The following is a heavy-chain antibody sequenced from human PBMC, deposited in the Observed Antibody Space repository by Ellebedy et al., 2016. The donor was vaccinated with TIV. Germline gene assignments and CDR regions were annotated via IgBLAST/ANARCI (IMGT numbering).Heavy chain of an antibody. J-gene: IGHJ4*02. V-gene: IGHV4-59*01. CDR3: AKDRTKFGY. CDR2: IYYSGST. CDR1: GGSISSYY. Sequence: MPSETLSLTCPVPGGSISSYYWTWIPQPQGKGLEWIGFIYYSGSTNYTPSLKSRVTISVDTSKNQFSLNLNSVTAADTAVYYCAKDRTKFGYWGQGSRVTGSS.